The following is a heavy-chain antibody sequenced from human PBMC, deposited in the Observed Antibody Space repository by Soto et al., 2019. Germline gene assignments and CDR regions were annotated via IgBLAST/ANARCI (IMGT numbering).Heavy chain of an antibody. CDR1: GVTFSRQD. J-gene: IGHJ4*02. V-gene: IGHV1-69*13. D-gene: IGHD5-18*01. Sequence: SVKVSCKASGVTFSRQDMRWVRQAPGQGLEWMGGIIPIFGTPQYAEKFQDRVTITADESTSTAYMELSSLTSEDTAVYYCATNEGRDGYSSDYWGQGTLVTVSS. CDR3: ATNEGRDGYSSDY. CDR2: IIPIFGTP.